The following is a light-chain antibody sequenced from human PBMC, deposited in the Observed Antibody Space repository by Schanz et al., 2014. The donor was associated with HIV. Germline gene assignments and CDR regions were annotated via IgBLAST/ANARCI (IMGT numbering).Light chain of an antibody. CDR3: QSFDGSLDSVI. CDR2: DVS. V-gene: IGLV2-14*01. Sequence: QSALTQPASVSGSPGQSITISCTGTSDDVGGYNYVSWFQQHPGKAPKLIIYDVSSRPSGVSNRFSGSKSGNTASLTISGLQAEDEADYYCQSFDGSLDSVIFGGGTKLTVL. J-gene: IGLJ2*01. CDR1: SDDVGGYNY.